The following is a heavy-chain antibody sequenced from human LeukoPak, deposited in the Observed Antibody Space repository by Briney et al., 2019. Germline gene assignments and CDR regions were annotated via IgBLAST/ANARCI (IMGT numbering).Heavy chain of an antibody. J-gene: IGHJ3*02. CDR3: ARLGLPNAFDI. V-gene: IGHV4-59*08. CDR2: FHYSGST. Sequence: ASETLSLTCRVPGVSISSYYWIWIRQPPGKGLQCIGYFHYSGSTNYNPSLKSRVTISVDTSKNQFSLKLSSVTAADTALYYCARLGLPNAFDIWGLGTMVTVSS. D-gene: IGHD5-12*01. CDR1: GVSISSYY.